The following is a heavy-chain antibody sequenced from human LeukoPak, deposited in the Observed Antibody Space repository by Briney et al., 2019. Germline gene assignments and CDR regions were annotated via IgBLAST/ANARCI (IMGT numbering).Heavy chain of an antibody. J-gene: IGHJ4*02. V-gene: IGHV3-21*01. CDR1: GFIFSNYA. D-gene: IGHD6-13*01. CDR3: ARDGYSSSYLKY. CDR2: ITSSSSYI. Sequence: KPGGSLRLSCAASGFIFSNYAMAWVRQAPGKGLEWDSSITSSSSYIYYADSVKGRFTISRDNAKNSLYLQMNSLRAEDTAVYYCARDGYSSSYLKYWGQGTLVTVSS.